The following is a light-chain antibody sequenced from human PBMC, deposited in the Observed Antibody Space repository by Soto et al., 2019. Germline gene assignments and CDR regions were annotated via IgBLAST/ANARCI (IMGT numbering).Light chain of an antibody. CDR1: SSDVGTYNS. CDR2: DVN. Sequence: QSALTQPRSVSGSPGQSVTISCTGTSSDVGTYNSVSWYQQHPGKAPKLIIYDVNKRPSGVPDRFSGSMSGNTASLTISGLQADDEADYHCSSYAGNYTLDFGGGTNVTVL. V-gene: IGLV2-11*01. J-gene: IGLJ2*01. CDR3: SSYAGNYTLD.